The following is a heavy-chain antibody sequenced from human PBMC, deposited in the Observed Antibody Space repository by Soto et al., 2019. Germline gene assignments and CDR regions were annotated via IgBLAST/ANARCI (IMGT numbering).Heavy chain of an antibody. V-gene: IGHV3-73*01. CDR2: IRSKANSYAT. CDR3: TRDGGDILTGYFNYYYYGMDV. J-gene: IGHJ6*02. CDR1: GFTFSGSA. Sequence: GSLRLSCAASGFTFSGSAMHWVRQASGKGLEWVGRIRSKANSYATAYAASVKGRFTISRDDSKNTAYLQMNSLKTEDTAVYYCTRDGGDILTGYFNYYYYGMDVWGQGTTVTVSS. D-gene: IGHD3-9*01.